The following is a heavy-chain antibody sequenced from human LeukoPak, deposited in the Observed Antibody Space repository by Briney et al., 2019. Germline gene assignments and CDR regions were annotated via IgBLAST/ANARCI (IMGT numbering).Heavy chain of an antibody. CDR2: IHSGGST. CDR1: GFTVSSNY. D-gene: IGHD3-9*01. Sequence: GGSLRLSCAASGFTVSSNYMSWVRQAPGKGLEWVSVIHSGGSTYYADSVKGRFTISRHNSKNTLYLQMNSLRAEDTAVYYCARTPPYYDILTGSNAFDIWGQGTMVTVSS. J-gene: IGHJ3*02. V-gene: IGHV3-53*04. CDR3: ARTPPYYDILTGSNAFDI.